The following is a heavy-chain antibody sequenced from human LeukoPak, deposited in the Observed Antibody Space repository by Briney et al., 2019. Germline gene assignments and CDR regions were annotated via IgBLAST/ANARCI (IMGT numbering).Heavy chain of an antibody. V-gene: IGHV4-59*01. J-gene: IGHJ3*02. CDR1: GGSISSYY. D-gene: IGHD5-18*01. CDR3: ARSGPKWIQLWFDAFDI. Sequence: PSETLSLTCTVSGGSISSYYWSWIRQPPGKGLEWIGYIYYSGSTYYNPSLKGRVTISVDTSKNQFSLKLSSVTAADTAVYYCARSGPKWIQLWFDAFDIWGQGTMVTVSS. CDR2: IYYSGST.